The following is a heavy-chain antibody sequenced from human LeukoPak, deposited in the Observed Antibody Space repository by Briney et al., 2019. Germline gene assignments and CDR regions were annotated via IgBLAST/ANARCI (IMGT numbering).Heavy chain of an antibody. V-gene: IGHV3-7*01. CDR3: ARGTMFPYYFDY. D-gene: IGHD3-10*02. Sequence: SGGSLRLSCAASGFSFSTSAMTWVRQAPGKGLEWVANIKQDGSEKNYLDSVKGRFTISRDNAKNSLYLQMNGLRAEDTAVYYCARGTMFPYYFDYWGQGTLVTVSS. CDR2: IKQDGSEK. J-gene: IGHJ4*02. CDR1: GFSFSTSA.